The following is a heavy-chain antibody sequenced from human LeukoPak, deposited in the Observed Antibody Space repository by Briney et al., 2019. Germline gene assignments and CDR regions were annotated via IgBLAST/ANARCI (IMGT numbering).Heavy chain of an antibody. CDR1: GGSFSGYY. V-gene: IGHV4-34*01. J-gene: IGHJ4*02. CDR3: ARGRPEGHCSGGSCYGGPTFDY. CDR2: INHSGST. D-gene: IGHD2-15*01. Sequence: PSETLSLTCAVYGGSFSGYYWSWIRQPPGKGLEWIGEINHSGSTNYNPSLKSRVTISVDTSKNQFSLKLSSVTAADTAVYYCARGRPEGHCSGGSCYGGPTFDYWGQGTLVTVSS.